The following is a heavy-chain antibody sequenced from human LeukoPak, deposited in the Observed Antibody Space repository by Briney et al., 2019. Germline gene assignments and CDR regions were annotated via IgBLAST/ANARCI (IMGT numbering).Heavy chain of an antibody. D-gene: IGHD6-6*01. CDR3: ARVPGVRSSSIVHGFDI. CDR2: IYTSGIT. Sequence: PSETLSLTCTVSGGFIGSGFYWSWIRQPAGKGLEWIGRIYTSGITNYNPYLKSRVTISADTSKNQFFLKLSSVTVADTAVYYCARVPGVRSSSIVHGFDIWGQGTSVTVSS. CDR1: GGFIGSGFY. V-gene: IGHV4-61*02. J-gene: IGHJ3*02.